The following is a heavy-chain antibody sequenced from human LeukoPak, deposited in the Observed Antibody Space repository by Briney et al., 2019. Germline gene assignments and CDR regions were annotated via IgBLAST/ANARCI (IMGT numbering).Heavy chain of an antibody. J-gene: IGHJ4*02. D-gene: IGHD3-10*01. CDR3: VEYGSGSYYTYYFDY. CDR1: GFTFSRYA. CDR2: ISSNGGST. V-gene: IGHV3-64D*06. Sequence: GGSLRLSCSASGFTFSRYAMHWLRQAPGKGLEYVSAISSNGGSTYYADSVKGRFTISRDNSKNTLYLQMSSLRAEDTAVYYCVEYGSGSYYTYYFDYWGQGTLVTVSS.